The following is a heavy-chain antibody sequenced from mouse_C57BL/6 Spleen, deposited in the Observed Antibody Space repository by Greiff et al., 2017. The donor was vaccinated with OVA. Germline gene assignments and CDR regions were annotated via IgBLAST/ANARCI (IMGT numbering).Heavy chain of an antibody. CDR2: ISDGGSYT. V-gene: IGHV5-4*01. CDR3: ARERAYFDY. J-gene: IGHJ2*01. D-gene: IGHD3-3*01. Sequence: EVQLVESGGGLVKPGGSLKLSCAASGFTFSSYAMSWVRQTPEKRLEWVATISDGGSYTYYPDNVKGRFTISRDNAKNNLYLQLSHLKTEDTAMYYCARERAYFDYWGQGTTLTVSS. CDR1: GFTFSSYA.